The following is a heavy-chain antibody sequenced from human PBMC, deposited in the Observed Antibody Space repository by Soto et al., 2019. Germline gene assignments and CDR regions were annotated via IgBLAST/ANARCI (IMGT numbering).Heavy chain of an antibody. Sequence: SETLSLTCTVSGGSISSSSYYWSWIRQPPGKGLEWIGSIYYSGTTYYNPSLNRRVTTSVDTSKNQFSLKLSSVTAADTAVYYCARTAVDGRYYYYMDVWGKGTTVTVSS. CDR2: IYYSGTT. V-gene: IGHV4-39*01. CDR3: ARTAVDGRYYYYMDV. CDR1: GGSISSSSYY. D-gene: IGHD6-19*01. J-gene: IGHJ6*03.